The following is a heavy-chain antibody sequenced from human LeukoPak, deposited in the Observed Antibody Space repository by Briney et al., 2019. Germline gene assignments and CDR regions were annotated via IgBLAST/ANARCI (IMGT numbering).Heavy chain of an antibody. V-gene: IGHV3-66*04. Sequence: GGSLRLSCAASGFTFSSYGMSWVRQAPGKGLEWVSVIFRGDDTNYVDSVKGRFTIFRDNSKNTLYLQMNSLTAEDTAVYYCARHVWFGEHNGHENWFDPWGQGTLVTVSS. CDR3: ARHVWFGEHNGHENWFDP. CDR2: IFRGDDT. J-gene: IGHJ5*02. CDR1: GFTFSSYG. D-gene: IGHD3-10*01.